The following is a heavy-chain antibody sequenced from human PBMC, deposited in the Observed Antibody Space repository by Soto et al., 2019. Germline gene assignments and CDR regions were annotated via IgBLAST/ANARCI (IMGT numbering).Heavy chain of an antibody. J-gene: IGHJ3*02. Sequence: GASVKVSCKASGGTFSSYAISWVLQAPGQGLEWMGGLIPIFGTANYAQKFQGRVTITADESTSTAYMELSSLRSEDTAVYYCAFTYYYDSRGPSGAFDIWGQGTMLTVSS. CDR1: GGTFSSYA. CDR3: AFTYYYDSRGPSGAFDI. CDR2: LIPIFGTA. V-gene: IGHV1-69*13. D-gene: IGHD3-22*01.